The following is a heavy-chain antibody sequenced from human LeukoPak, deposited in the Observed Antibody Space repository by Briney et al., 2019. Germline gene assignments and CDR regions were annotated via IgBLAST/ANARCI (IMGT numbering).Heavy chain of an antibody. D-gene: IGHD6-13*01. V-gene: IGHV4-34*01. CDR1: GGSFSGYY. J-gene: IGHJ5*02. CDR2: INHSGST. CDR3: ARGGQQLCWFDP. Sequence: PSETLSLTCAVYGGSFSGYYWSWIRQPPGKGLEWIGEINHSGSTNYNPSLKSRVTISVDTSKNQFSLKLSSVTAADTAVYYCARGGQQLCWFDPWGQGTLVTVSS.